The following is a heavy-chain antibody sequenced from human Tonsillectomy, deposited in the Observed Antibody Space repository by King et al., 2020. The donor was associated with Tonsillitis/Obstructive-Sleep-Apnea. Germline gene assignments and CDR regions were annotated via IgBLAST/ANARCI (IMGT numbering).Heavy chain of an antibody. V-gene: IGHV1-18*01. D-gene: IGHD5-12*01. CDR1: GYTFTSHG. CDR3: ARDDVRGDDCQFDY. Sequence: VQLVQSGVEVKKPGASVKISCETSGYTFTSHGISWVRQAPGQGLEWMGWISVSNKNTKYAQKFQGRVTMTTDTSTNTAYMDLRSLRSDDTAFYYCARDDVRGDDCQFDYWGQGTLVIVSS. J-gene: IGHJ4*02. CDR2: ISVSNKNT.